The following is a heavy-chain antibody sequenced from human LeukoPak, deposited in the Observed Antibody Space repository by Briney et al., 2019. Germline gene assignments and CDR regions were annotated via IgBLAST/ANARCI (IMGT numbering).Heavy chain of an antibody. CDR2: IYPGDSDT. CDR3: ARRDPGGSYNDAFDI. D-gene: IGHD1-26*01. Sequence: GESLKISCKGSGYSFTSYWIAWVRQLPGKGLKWMGIIYPGDSDTRYSPSCQGQVTISADKSISTAYLQWSSLKASDTAMYYCARRDPGGSYNDAFDIWGQGTMVTVSS. CDR1: GYSFTSYW. V-gene: IGHV5-51*01. J-gene: IGHJ3*02.